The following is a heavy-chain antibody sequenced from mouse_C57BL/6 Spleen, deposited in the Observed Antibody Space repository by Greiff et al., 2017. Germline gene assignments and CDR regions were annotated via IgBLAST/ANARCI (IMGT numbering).Heavy chain of an antibody. CDR1: GYAFSSSW. V-gene: IGHV1-82*01. CDR2: IYPGDGDT. D-gene: IGHD2-4*01. J-gene: IGHJ4*01. CDR3: GRGKGYDYDGGSYAMDY. Sequence: VQLQQSGPELVKPGASVKISCKASGYAFSSSWMNWVKQRPGKGLEWIGRIYPGDGDTNYNGKFKGKDTLTADKSSSTAYMQRSSLTSEDSAVYFCGRGKGYDYDGGSYAMDYWGQGTSVTVSS.